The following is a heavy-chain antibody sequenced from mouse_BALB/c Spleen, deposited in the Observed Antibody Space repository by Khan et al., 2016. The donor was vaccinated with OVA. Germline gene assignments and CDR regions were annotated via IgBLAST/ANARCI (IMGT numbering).Heavy chain of an antibody. CDR2: ISYSGVT. J-gene: IGHJ2*01. V-gene: IGHV3-2*02. D-gene: IGHD1-1*01. CDR3: ARRNYYGYYFDY. CDR1: GYSITSGYA. Sequence: EVQLQESGPGLVKPSQSLSLTCTVTGYSITSGYAWNWIRQFPGNKLEWMGYISYSGVTSYTPSLKSRISITRDTSKNQFFLQLNSVTTEDTATYYCARRNYYGYYFDYWGQGTTLTVSS.